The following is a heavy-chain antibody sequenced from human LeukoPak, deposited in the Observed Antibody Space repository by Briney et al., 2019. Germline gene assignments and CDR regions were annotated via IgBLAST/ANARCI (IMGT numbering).Heavy chain of an antibody. Sequence: SETLSLTCAVYGGSFSGYYWSWIRQPPGKGLEWIGEINHSGSTNYNPSLKSRVTISVDTSKNQFSLKLSSVTAADTAVYYCASAGVVIPDDAFDIWGQGTMVTVSS. CDR3: ASAGVVIPDDAFDI. V-gene: IGHV4-34*01. D-gene: IGHD3-3*01. J-gene: IGHJ3*02. CDR2: INHSGST. CDR1: GGSFSGYY.